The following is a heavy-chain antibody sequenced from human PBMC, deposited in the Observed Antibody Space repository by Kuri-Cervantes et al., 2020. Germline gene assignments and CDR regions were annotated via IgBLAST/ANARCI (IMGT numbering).Heavy chain of an antibody. CDR1: GFTFSSYG. J-gene: IGHJ6*02. Sequence: GESLKISCAASGFTFSSYGMHWVRQAPGKGLEWVAIISYDGSNEYYADSVKGRFTISRDNSKNTLYLQMNSLRAEDTAVYYCARDQGGYCSSTSCYSPGNYYYYGMDVWGQGTTVTVSS. CDR2: ISYDGSNE. CDR3: ARDQGGYCSSTSCYSPGNYYYYGMDV. D-gene: IGHD2-2*01. V-gene: IGHV3-30*03.